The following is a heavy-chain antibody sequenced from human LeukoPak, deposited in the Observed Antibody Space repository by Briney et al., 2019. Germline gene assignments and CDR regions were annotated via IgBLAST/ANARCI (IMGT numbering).Heavy chain of an antibody. CDR3: ARGSRQWRGVDY. D-gene: IGHD6-19*01. V-gene: IGHV1-3*01. J-gene: IGHJ4*02. Sequence: GASVKVSCKASGYTFTSYAMHWVRQAPGQRLEWMGWINAGNGNTKYSQKFQGRVTITRDTSASTAYMELRSLRSDDTAVYYCARGSRQWRGVDYWGQGTLVTVSS. CDR1: GYTFTSYA. CDR2: INAGNGNT.